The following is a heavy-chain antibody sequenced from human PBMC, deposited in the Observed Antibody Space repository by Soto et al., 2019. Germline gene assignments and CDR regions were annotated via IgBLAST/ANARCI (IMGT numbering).Heavy chain of an antibody. Sequence: GGSLRLSCAASGFTFSNYAISWVRQTPGKGLEWVSVISGSGDFTYYADSVKGRFTISRDNPKNTIYLQMHSLRAEDTAVYYCAKGFYGSGSYYNERAFDSWGQGTLVTVSS. CDR2: ISGSGDFT. V-gene: IGHV3-23*01. J-gene: IGHJ4*02. D-gene: IGHD3-10*01. CDR3: AKGFYGSGSYYNERAFDS. CDR1: GFTFSNYA.